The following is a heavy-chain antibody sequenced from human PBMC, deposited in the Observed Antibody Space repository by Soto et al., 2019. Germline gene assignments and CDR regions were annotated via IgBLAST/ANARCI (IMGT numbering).Heavy chain of an antibody. Sequence: QVQLVQSGAEMKKPGSSVKVSCQSSGGTFNTYAMNWVRQAPGQGPEWMGDISPMFGAANYAPKFQGRVTITADDSTRTSYMQLSSLTSEDTALYFCAREVQVHTPAFVYWGQGTLVTASS. V-gene: IGHV1-69*19. CDR1: GGTFNTYA. CDR3: AREVQVHTPAFVY. J-gene: IGHJ4*02. CDR2: ISPMFGAA. D-gene: IGHD3-10*01.